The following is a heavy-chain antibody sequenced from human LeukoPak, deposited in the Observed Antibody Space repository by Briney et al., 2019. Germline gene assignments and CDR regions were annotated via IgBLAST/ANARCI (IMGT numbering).Heavy chain of an antibody. Sequence: GASVKVSCKASGYTFTSYDINWVRQAPGQGLEWMGWMNPNSGNTGYAQKFQGRVTMTRNTSISTAYMELSSLRSEDTAVYYCARVLARSGGARYNWFDPWGQGTLVTVSS. D-gene: IGHD2-15*01. CDR1: GYTFTSYD. CDR3: ARVLARSGGARYNWFDP. CDR2: MNPNSGNT. J-gene: IGHJ5*02. V-gene: IGHV1-8*01.